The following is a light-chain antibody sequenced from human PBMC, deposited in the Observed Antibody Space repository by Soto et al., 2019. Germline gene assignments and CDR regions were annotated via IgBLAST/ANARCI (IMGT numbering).Light chain of an antibody. J-gene: IGLJ1*01. Sequence: QSALTQPASVSGSPGQSITISCTGTSSDVGAYNFVSWYQHHPGRAPKLIIYEVTIRPSGVSNRFSGSKPGNTASLTISGLQAEDEADYYCSSYKTSAPYVFGSGTKVTVL. CDR3: SSYKTSAPYV. CDR2: EVT. CDR1: SSDVGAYNF. V-gene: IGLV2-14*01.